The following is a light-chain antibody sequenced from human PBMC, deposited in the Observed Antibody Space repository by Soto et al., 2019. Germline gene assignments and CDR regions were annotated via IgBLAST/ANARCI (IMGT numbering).Light chain of an antibody. CDR3: QQTYSTVFT. Sequence: DIQMTQSPSSLSASVGDRVTITCRSSQTISSSYLNWYQQRPGKAPNLLIYAASSLQSGVPSRFRGSGSGTHFTLTISSLQPEDFATYYCQQTYSTVFTFGPGTKVDIK. CDR1: QTISSSY. CDR2: AAS. V-gene: IGKV1-39*01. J-gene: IGKJ3*01.